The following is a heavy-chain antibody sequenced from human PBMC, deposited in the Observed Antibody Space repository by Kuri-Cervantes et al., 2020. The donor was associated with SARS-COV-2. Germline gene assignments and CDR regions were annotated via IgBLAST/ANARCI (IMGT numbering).Heavy chain of an antibody. CDR3: ARGAID. Sequence: SETLSLTCTVSGGSISSSSYYWGWIRQPPGKGLEWVGYIYYNGSTYYNPSLRSRVIVSVDRSKNQFSLNLNSVTAADTALYYCARGAIDWGQGTLVTVSS. D-gene: IGHD2/OR15-2a*01. V-gene: IGHV4-39*07. J-gene: IGHJ4*02. CDR2: IYYNGST. CDR1: GGSISSSSYY.